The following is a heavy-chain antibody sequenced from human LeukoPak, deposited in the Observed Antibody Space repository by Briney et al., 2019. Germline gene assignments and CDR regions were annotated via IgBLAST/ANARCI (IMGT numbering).Heavy chain of an antibody. V-gene: IGHV4-39*01. CDR3: ARRDPSGLLWFGELYAFDI. CDR2: IYYSGST. CDR1: GGSISSSSYY. D-gene: IGHD3-10*01. J-gene: IGHJ3*02. Sequence: SETLSLTCTVSGGSISSSSYYWGWIRQPPGKGLEWIGGIYYSGSTYYNPSLKSRVTISVDTSKNQFSLKLSSVTAADTAVYYCARRDPSGLLWFGELYAFDIWGQGTMVTVSS.